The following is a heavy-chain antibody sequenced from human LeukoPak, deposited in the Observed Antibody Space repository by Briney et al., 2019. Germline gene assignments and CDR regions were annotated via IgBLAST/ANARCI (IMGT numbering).Heavy chain of an antibody. CDR2: ISWDGGST. CDR3: AKDIYRGRDFWSGYYAVGGMDV. V-gene: IGHV3-43*01. D-gene: IGHD3-3*01. Sequence: PGGSLRLSCAASGFTFDDYTMHWVRQAPGKGLEWVSLISWDGGSTYYADSVKGRFTISRDNSKNSLYLQMNSLRTEDTALYYCAKDIYRGRDFWSGYYAVGGMDVWGQGTTVTVSS. CDR1: GFTFDDYT. J-gene: IGHJ6*02.